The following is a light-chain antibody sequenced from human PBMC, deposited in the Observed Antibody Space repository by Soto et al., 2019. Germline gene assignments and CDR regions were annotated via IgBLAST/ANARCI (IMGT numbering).Light chain of an antibody. CDR3: AGWDDSLNCPV. J-gene: IGLJ2*01. CDR1: SSNIGTNA. Sequence: QLVLTQPPSASATPGQRVTISCSGSSSNIGTNAVNWYQQLPGTAPQLLIYGNNQRPSGVPGRFSGSKSGTSASLAISGLQSEDEADYYCAGWDDSLNCPVFGGGTKLTVL. V-gene: IGLV1-44*01. CDR2: GNN.